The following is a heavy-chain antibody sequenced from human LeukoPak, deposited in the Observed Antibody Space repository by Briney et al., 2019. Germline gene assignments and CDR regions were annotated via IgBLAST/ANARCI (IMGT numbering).Heavy chain of an antibody. CDR1: GDSISSSSSSYY. CDR3: ARDDSSWYYFDY. V-gene: IGHV4-39*07. D-gene: IGHD6-13*01. Sequence: PSETLSLTCSVSGDSISSSSSSYYWGWIRQPPGKGLEWIGSIYYIGSTYYNPSLRTRITISLDRPKNQFSLKLSSVTAADTAVYYCARDDSSWYYFDYWGQGTLVTVSS. J-gene: IGHJ4*02. CDR2: IYYIGST.